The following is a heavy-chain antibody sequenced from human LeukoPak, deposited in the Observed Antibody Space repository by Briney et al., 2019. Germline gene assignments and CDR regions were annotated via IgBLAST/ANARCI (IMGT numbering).Heavy chain of an antibody. CDR1: GFTFSSYG. V-gene: IGHV3-30*02. Sequence: GGSLRLSCAASGFTFSSYGMHWVRQAPGKGLEWVAFIRYDGSNKYYVGSVKGRFTISRDNSKNTLYLQMNSQRAEDTAVYYCAKGSGWEVSYYYYYMDVWGKGTTVTISS. D-gene: IGHD1-26*01. CDR3: AKGSGWEVSYYYYYMDV. CDR2: IRYDGSNK. J-gene: IGHJ6*03.